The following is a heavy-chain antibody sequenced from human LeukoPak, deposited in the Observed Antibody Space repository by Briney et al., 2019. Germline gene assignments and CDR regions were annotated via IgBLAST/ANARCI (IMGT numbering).Heavy chain of an antibody. CDR2: IYYSGST. CDR3: ARHGVGRGGDFDY. V-gene: IGHV4-39*07. Sequence: SETLSLTCTVSGGSISSSSYYWGWIRQPPGKGLEWIGSIYYSGSTYYNPSLKSRVTISVDTSKNQFSLKLSSVTAADTAVYYCARHGVGRGGDFDYWGQGTLVTVSS. J-gene: IGHJ4*02. D-gene: IGHD3-10*01. CDR1: GGSISSSSYY.